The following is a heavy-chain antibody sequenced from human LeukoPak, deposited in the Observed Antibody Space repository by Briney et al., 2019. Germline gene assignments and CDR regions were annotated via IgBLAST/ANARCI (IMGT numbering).Heavy chain of an antibody. CDR1: GGTFSSYT. V-gene: IGHV1-69*05. CDR3: ARNRAAADNYYYYYMDV. CDR2: IIPIFGTA. J-gene: IGHJ6*03. D-gene: IGHD6-13*01. Sequence: SVKVSCKASGGTFSSYTISWVRQAPGQGLEWMGRIIPIFGTANYAQKFQGRVTITTDESTSTAYMELSSLRSEDTAVYYCARNRAAADNYYYYYMDVWGKGTTVTVSS.